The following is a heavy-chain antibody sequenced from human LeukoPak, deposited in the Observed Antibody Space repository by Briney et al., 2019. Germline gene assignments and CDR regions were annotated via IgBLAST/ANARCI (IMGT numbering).Heavy chain of an antibody. J-gene: IGHJ4*02. Sequence: SETLSLTCAVYGGSFSGYYWSWIRQPPGKGLEWIGEINHSGSTNYNPSLKSRVTISVDTSKNQFSLKLSSVTAADTAVYYCARNSWSGYYGYWGQGTLVTVSS. CDR2: INHSGST. CDR3: ARNSWSGYYGY. D-gene: IGHD3-3*01. V-gene: IGHV4-34*01. CDR1: GGSFSGYY.